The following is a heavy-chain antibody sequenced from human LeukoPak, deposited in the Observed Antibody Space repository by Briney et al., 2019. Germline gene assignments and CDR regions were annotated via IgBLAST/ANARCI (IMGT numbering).Heavy chain of an antibody. J-gene: IGHJ4*02. CDR2: INPNSGST. CDR1: GYTFTDTY. CDR3: ARIASGYSYGYFDF. Sequence: GASVKVSCKASGYTFTDTYMHWVRQAPGQGLEWMGWINPNSGSTNYEQKFQGRVTMTRDTSISTAYMELSRLRSDDTAVFYCARIASGYSYGYFDFWGQGTLVTVSS. D-gene: IGHD5-18*01. V-gene: IGHV1-2*02.